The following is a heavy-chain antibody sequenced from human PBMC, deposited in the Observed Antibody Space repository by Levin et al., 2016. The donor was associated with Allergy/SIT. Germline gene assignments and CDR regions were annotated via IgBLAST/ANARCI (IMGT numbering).Heavy chain of an antibody. Sequence: SETLSLTCTVSGGSISSYYWSWIRQPPGKGLEWIGYIYYSGSTNYNPSLKSRVTISVDTSKNQFSLKLSSVTAADTAVYYCASNGGGYSYGRYYYYGMDVWGQGTTVTVSS. CDR3: ASNGGGYSYGRYYYYGMDV. V-gene: IGHV4-59*01. J-gene: IGHJ6*02. CDR1: GGSISSYY. D-gene: IGHD5-18*01. CDR2: IYYSGST.